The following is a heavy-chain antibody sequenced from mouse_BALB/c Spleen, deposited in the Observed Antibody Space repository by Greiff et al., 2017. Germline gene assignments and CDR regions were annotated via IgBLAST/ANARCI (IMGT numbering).Heavy chain of an antibody. Sequence: EVMLVESGGGLVKPGGSLKLSCAASGFTFSSYAMSWVRQSPEKRLEWVAEISSGGSYTYYPDTVTGRFTISRDNAKNTLYLEMSSLRSEDTAMFDCAKGGDYGSFDYWGQGTTLTVSS. CDR2: ISSGGSYT. J-gene: IGHJ2*01. CDR1: GFTFSSYA. D-gene: IGHD1-2*01. V-gene: IGHV5-9-4*01. CDR3: AKGGDYGSFDY.